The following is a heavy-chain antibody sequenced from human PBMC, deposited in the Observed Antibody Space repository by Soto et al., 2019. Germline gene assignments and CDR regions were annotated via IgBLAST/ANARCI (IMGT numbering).Heavy chain of an antibody. CDR1: GFTLSSYA. CDR3: AKGYDFWSGSNWFDP. V-gene: IGHV3-23*01. J-gene: IGHJ5*02. CDR2: ISGSGGST. D-gene: IGHD3-3*01. Sequence: GGSLRLSCAASGFTLSSYAMSWVRQAPGKGLEWVSAISGSGGSTYYADSVKGRFTISRDNSKNTLYLQMNSLRAEDTAVYYCAKGYDFWSGSNWFDPWGQGTLVTVSS.